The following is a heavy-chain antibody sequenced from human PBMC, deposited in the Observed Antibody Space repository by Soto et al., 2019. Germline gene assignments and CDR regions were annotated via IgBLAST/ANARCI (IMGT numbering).Heavy chain of an antibody. CDR2: INQDGIEK. V-gene: IGHV3-7*01. CDR3: ARTRPRDYQDASSYYSYYYGMDG. J-gene: IGHJ6*02. CDR1: GFTFSIYW. Sequence: ELQLVESGGGLVQPGGSLRLSCAASGFTFSIYWMSWVRQAPGKGLEWVANINQDGIEKYYVDSVRGRFTISRDNAKNSLYLHMNSLTAADTAVYYCARTRPRDYQDASSYYSYYYGMDGWGQGTTATVSS. D-gene: IGHD3-22*01.